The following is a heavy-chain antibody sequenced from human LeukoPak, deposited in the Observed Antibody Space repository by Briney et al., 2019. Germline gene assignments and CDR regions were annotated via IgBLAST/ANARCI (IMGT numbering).Heavy chain of an antibody. D-gene: IGHD6-13*01. CDR2: ISYDGSNK. J-gene: IGHJ4*02. V-gene: IGHV3-30*03. Sequence: PGGSLRLSCAASGFTFSSYGMHWVRQAPGKGLEWVAVISYDGSNKYYADSVKGRFTISRVNSKNTLYLQMNSLRAEDTAVYYCARNSDVSSPAGGFDYWGQGTLVTVSS. CDR3: ARNSDVSSPAGGFDY. CDR1: GFTFSSYG.